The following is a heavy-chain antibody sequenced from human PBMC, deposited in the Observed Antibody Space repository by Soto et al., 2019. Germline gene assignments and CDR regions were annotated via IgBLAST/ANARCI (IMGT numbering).Heavy chain of an antibody. D-gene: IGHD2-2*01. V-gene: IGHV1-69*13. CDR2: IIPILGSA. Sequence: SVKVSCKASGGTFSSYTFSWVRQAPGQGLEWMGGIIPILGSANYAQKFQGRVTITADESTSTAYMELSSLRSEDTAVYYCARRYCISTSCHYYGMDVWG. CDR1: GGTFSSYT. J-gene: IGHJ6*02. CDR3: ARRYCISTSCHYYGMDV.